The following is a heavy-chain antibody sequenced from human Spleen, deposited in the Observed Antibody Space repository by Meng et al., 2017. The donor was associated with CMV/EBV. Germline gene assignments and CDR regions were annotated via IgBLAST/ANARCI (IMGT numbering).Heavy chain of an antibody. CDR1: GFTFRTYW. CDR3: ARAGAPYYYGNTGQYGALDI. D-gene: IGHD3-10*01. Sequence: GGSLRLSCAVSGFTFRTYWMHWVRQAPGKGLVWVSHINTAGRVTRYADSVKGRFTISRDNTGNTLYLRMTSLRADDTAVYYCARAGAPYYYGNTGQYGALDIWGQGTMVTVSS. CDR2: INTAGRVT. J-gene: IGHJ3*02. V-gene: IGHV3-74*01.